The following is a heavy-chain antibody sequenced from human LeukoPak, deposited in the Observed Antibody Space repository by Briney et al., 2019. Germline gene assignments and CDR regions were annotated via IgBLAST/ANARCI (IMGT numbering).Heavy chain of an antibody. V-gene: IGHV4-38-2*02. CDR3: ARTRPGALRFMDY. Sequence: PSETLSLTCTVSGYSISSGYYWGWIRQPPGKGLEWIGSIYHSGSTYYNPSLKSRVTISVDTSKNQLSLKLSSVTAADTAVYYCARTRPGALRFMDYWGQGTLVTVSS. CDR2: IYHSGST. J-gene: IGHJ4*02. CDR1: GYSISSGYY. D-gene: IGHD5-12*01.